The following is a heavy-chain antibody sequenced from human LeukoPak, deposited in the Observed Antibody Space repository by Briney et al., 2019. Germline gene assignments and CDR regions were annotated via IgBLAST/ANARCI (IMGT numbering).Heavy chain of an antibody. J-gene: IGHJ6*02. Sequence: PGGSLRLSCAASGFTVSSNYMSWVRQAPGKGLEWVSVIYSGGSTYYADSVKGRFTISRDNSKNTLYLQMNSLRAEDTAVYYCARDKERSGSRGMDVWGQGTTVTVSS. V-gene: IGHV3-66*01. CDR2: IYSGGST. CDR3: ARDKERSGSRGMDV. CDR1: GFTVSSNY. D-gene: IGHD1-26*01.